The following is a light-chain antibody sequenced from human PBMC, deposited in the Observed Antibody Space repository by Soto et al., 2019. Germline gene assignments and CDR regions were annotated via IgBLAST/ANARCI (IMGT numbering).Light chain of an antibody. V-gene: IGKV1-5*03. CDR1: QSITDW. CDR2: KAS. CDR3: QHYITYPYT. Sequence: DIQMTQSPSTLSASVGDRVTITCRASQSITDWLAWYQQKPGKAPKLLIYKASSLESGVPSRFSGGGSGTELTLTISSLQPDDFASYYCQHYITYPYTFGQGTKLEI. J-gene: IGKJ2*01.